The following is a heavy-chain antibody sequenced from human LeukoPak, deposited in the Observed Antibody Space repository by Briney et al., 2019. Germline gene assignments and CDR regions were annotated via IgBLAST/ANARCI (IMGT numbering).Heavy chain of an antibody. Sequence: GGSLRLSCAASGFTFSSYSMNWVRQAPGKGLEWVSSISSSSSYIYYADSVKGRFTISRDNAKNSLYLQMNSLRAEDTAVYYCARGFDSSGYCFDYWGQGTLVTVSS. CDR3: ARGFDSSGYCFDY. CDR2: ISSSSSYI. V-gene: IGHV3-21*01. J-gene: IGHJ4*02. CDR1: GFTFSSYS. D-gene: IGHD3-22*01.